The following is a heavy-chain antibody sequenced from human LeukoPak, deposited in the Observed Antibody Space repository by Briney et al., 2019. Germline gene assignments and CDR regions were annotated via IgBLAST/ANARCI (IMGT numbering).Heavy chain of an antibody. CDR3: AIGYSGNSFNY. CDR1: GFTVSDNY. CDR2: VYSGGST. V-gene: IGHV3-53*01. D-gene: IGHD4-23*01. Sequence: PGGSLRLSCAVSGFTVSDNYMTWVRQAPGKGLEWVSLVYSGGSTYHADSVKGRFTISRDNSKNTLYLQMNSLRAEDTAVYYCAIGYSGNSFNYWGQGALVTVFS. J-gene: IGHJ4*01.